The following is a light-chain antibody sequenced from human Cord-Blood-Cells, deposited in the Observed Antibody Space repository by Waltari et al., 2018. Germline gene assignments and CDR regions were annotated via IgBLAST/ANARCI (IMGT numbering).Light chain of an antibody. CDR2: DAS. CDR3: QQRSNWPLT. Sequence: EIVLTQSPATLYLSPGERATLSCRASQSVSSYLAWYQQKPGQAPRLLIYDASNRATGIPAMFSGSGSGTDFTLTISSLGPEDFAVYSCQQRSNWPLTFGGGTKVEIK. CDR1: QSVSSY. V-gene: IGKV3-11*01. J-gene: IGKJ4*01.